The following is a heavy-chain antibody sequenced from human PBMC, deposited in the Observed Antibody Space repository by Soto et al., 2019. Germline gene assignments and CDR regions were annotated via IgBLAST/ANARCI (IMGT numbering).Heavy chain of an antibody. V-gene: IGHV4-59*01. J-gene: IGHJ5*02. Sequence: PSETLSLTCTVAGGSISSYYWSWIRQPPGKGLEWIGYIYYSGSTNYNPSLKSRVTISVDTSKNQFSLKLSSVTAADTAVYYCARVMGGSTKNWFGPWGQGTLVTVSS. D-gene: IGHD2-8*01. CDR3: ARVMGGSTKNWFGP. CDR2: IYYSGST. CDR1: GGSISSYY.